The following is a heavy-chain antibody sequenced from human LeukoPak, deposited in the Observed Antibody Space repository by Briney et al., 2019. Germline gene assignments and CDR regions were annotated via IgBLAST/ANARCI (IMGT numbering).Heavy chain of an antibody. CDR1: GFTFSSYW. CDR3: AKVSAAGEYFQH. J-gene: IGHJ1*01. CDR2: IKQDGSEK. V-gene: IGHV3-7*03. D-gene: IGHD6-13*01. Sequence: PGGSLRLSCAASGFTFSSYWMSWVRQAPGKGLEWVANIKQDGSEKYYVDSVKGRFTISRDNAKNSLYLQMNSLRAEDTALYYCAKVSAAGEYFQHWGQGTLVTVSS.